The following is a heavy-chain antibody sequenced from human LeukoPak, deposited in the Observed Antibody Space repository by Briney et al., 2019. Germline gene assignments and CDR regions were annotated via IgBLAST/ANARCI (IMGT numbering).Heavy chain of an antibody. CDR1: GDSINSGSYH. CDR3: ARDGSH. J-gene: IGHJ4*02. CDR2: IQHSGNT. Sequence: SEALSLTCTVSGDSINSGSYHWGWIRQPPGKGLEWIGSIQHSGNTYYNPSLKSRLTISVDTSKNQFSLKLNSVTAADTAVYYCARDGSHWGQGTLVTVSS. V-gene: IGHV4-39*02. D-gene: IGHD2-2*03.